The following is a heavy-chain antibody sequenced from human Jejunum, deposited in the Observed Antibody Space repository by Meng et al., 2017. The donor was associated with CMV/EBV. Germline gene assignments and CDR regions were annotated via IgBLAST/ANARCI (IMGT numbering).Heavy chain of an antibody. J-gene: IGHJ6*02. V-gene: IGHV1-69*05. CDR2: IIPIFRTT. CDR1: YA. CDR3: ATAPRGDYEPYYYYGLDV. D-gene: IGHD4-17*01. Sequence: YAISWVRQAPGQGLEWMGGIIPIFRTTNYAQRFQGRATITTGESTSTVYMELSSLTSDDTAVYYCATAPRGDYEPYYYYGLDVWGPGTTVTVSS.